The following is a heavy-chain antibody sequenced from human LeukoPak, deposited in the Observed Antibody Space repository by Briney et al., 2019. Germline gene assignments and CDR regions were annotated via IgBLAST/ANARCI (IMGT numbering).Heavy chain of an antibody. V-gene: IGHV3-30*03. CDR1: GFTFSTYG. D-gene: IGHD6-13*01. Sequence: GRSLRLSCAASGFTFSTYGMHWVRQAPGKGLEWVAVISYDGTNKYYADSVKGRFTISRDNSKNTLYLQMTSLRAEDTAVYYCARAAGPLAAPDFWGQGTPVTVSS. J-gene: IGHJ4*02. CDR3: ARAAGPLAAPDF. CDR2: ISYDGTNK.